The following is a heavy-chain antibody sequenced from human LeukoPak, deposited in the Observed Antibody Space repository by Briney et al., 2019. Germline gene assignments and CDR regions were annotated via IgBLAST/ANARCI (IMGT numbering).Heavy chain of an antibody. J-gene: IGHJ5*01. D-gene: IGHD3-10*01. CDR3: AKVGEYYGSGSLNWFDS. CDR2: LTHGGYTT. CDR1: GFTFARYG. V-gene: IGHV3-23*01. Sequence: GWSLRLSCAASGFTFARYGMTWVRQAPGKGLEWVSVSALTHGGYTTYYAASVKGRFTVSRDNSKSTLYLQMNSLRGDDTAVYYCAKVGEYYGSGSLNWFDSWGQGTLVTVSS.